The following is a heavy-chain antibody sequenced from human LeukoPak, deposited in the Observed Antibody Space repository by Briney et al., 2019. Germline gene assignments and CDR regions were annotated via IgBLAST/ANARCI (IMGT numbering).Heavy chain of an antibody. CDR3: ARVIGYCSGGSCYDEGDY. Sequence: PGGSLRLSCAASGFTFSSYWMSWVRQAPGKGLEWVANIKQDGSEKYYVDSVKGRFTISRDNAKNSLYLQMNRLRAEDTAVYYCARVIGYCSGGSCYDEGDYWGQGTLVTVSS. D-gene: IGHD2-15*01. V-gene: IGHV3-7*01. CDR1: GFTFSSYW. J-gene: IGHJ4*02. CDR2: IKQDGSEK.